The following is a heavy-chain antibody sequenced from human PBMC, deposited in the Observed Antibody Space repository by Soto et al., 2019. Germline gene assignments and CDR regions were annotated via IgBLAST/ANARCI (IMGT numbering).Heavy chain of an antibody. V-gene: IGHV1-18*01. CDR2: ISAYDGYT. CDR3: ARGGFYDSSGARNYYYYGMNV. J-gene: IGHJ6*02. CDR1: GYTFTSYG. Sequence: QVQLVQSGAEVKKPGAPVKVSCKASGYTFTSYGINWVRQAPGQGLEWLGWISAYDGYTNYAQILQGRVSMTTDTSXQTAYMELRSLRSDDTAMYYCARGGFYDSSGARNYYYYGMNVWGQGTTVTVSS. D-gene: IGHD3-22*01.